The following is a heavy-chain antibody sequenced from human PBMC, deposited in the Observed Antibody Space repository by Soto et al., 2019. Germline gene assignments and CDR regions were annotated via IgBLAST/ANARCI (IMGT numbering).Heavy chain of an antibody. CDR2: MYYSGRT. V-gene: IGHV4-31*03. CDR1: GGSINSGGYY. CDR3: ARGYRQSGYSSSWVFGY. J-gene: IGHJ4*02. Sequence: QVQLRESGPGLVKTSQTLSLTCTVSGGSINSGGYYWNWIRQHPGKGLERIGYMYYSGRTYYNPFLRSGGIISGDTSENHFSLKLSSVTAADTAVYFCARGYRQSGYSSSWVFGYWGQGTLVNVSS. D-gene: IGHD6-13*01.